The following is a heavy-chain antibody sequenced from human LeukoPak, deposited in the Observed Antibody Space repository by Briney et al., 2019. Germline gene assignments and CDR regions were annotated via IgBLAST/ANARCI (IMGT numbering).Heavy chain of an antibody. D-gene: IGHD6-19*01. J-gene: IGHJ4*02. CDR2: IKHDGSEK. V-gene: IGHV3-7*01. CDR1: GFTFSTFW. CDR3: ARDRGSGWYSDY. Sequence: PGGSLRLSCAASGFTFSTFWMSWVRQAPGKGLQWVANIKHDGSEKYYVDSVKGRFTISRDNAKNSLYLQMNSLRAEDTAVYYCARDRGSGWYSDYWGQGTLVTVSS.